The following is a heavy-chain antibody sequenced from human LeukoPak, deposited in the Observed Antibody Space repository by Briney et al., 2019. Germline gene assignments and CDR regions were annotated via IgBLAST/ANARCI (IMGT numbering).Heavy chain of an antibody. CDR2: INWNGGST. J-gene: IGHJ1*01. CDR1: GFTFDDYG. CDR3: AKETYSSGWVEYFQH. Sequence: PGGSLRLSCAASGFTFDDYGMSWVRQAPGKGLEWVSGINWNGGSTGYADSVKGRFTISRDNAKNSLYLQMNSLRAEDTAVYYCAKETYSSGWVEYFQHWGQGTLVTVSS. D-gene: IGHD6-19*01. V-gene: IGHV3-20*04.